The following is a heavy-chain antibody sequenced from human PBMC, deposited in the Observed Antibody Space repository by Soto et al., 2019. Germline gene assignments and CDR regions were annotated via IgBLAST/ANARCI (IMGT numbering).Heavy chain of an antibody. V-gene: IGHV3-11*01. CDR1: XFTFSDSF. CDR3: AGDQGPNYMAV. Sequence: AAXXFTFSDSFMSWSRQTPGKGLEWLSYISGRDGNIYYAXSVRGRFXXXXXXXXXXXXXXXXXLRAEDTAVYYCAGDQGPNYMAVWGKGTTVTVS. D-gene: IGHD3-10*01. CDR2: ISGRDGNI. J-gene: IGHJ6*03.